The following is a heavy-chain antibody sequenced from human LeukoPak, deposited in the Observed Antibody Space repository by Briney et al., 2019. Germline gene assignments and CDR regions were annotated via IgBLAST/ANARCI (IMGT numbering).Heavy chain of an antibody. CDR1: GFTFSSYG. V-gene: IGHV3-30*18. J-gene: IGHJ4*02. CDR2: ISYDGSDR. Sequence: GGSLRLSCVASGFTFSSYGMHWVRQAPGKGPEWVAVISYDGSDRYYANFVRGRFTISRDNSKNTLFLQTNSMRPEDTAVYYCAKGVSRGVDPTGLEYWGQGTLVTVSS. D-gene: IGHD1-1*01. CDR3: AKGVSRGVDPTGLEY.